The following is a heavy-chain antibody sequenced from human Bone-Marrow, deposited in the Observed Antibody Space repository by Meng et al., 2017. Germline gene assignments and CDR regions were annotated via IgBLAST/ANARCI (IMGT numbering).Heavy chain of an antibody. CDR1: GFTFSSYA. Sequence: GGSLRLSCAASGFTFSSYAMHWVRQAPGKGLVWVSRINSDGSSTSYADSVKGRFTISRDNAKNTLYLQMNSLRAEDTAVYYCARVYIAVYDAFDIWGQGTMVTVSS. D-gene: IGHD6-19*01. J-gene: IGHJ3*02. CDR2: INSDGSST. CDR3: ARVYIAVYDAFDI. V-gene: IGHV3-74*01.